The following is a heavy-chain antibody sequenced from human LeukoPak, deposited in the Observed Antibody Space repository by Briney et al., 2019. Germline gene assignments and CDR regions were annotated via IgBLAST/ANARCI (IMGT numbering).Heavy chain of an antibody. V-gene: IGHV4-39*07. CDR1: GVSISSSRYY. CDR2: VCYSGST. CDR3: ATIAARPVGLRANNFDF. Sequence: PSETLSLTCTVSGVSISSSRYYWGRIRQPPGKGLEWTGSVCYSGSTYYNPSLKSRVTISVDTSKNQFSLKLSSVTAADTAVYYCATIAARPVGLRANNFDFWGQGTLVTVSS. D-gene: IGHD6-6*01. J-gene: IGHJ4*02.